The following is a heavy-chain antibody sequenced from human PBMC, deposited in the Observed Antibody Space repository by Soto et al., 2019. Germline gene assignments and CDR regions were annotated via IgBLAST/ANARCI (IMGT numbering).Heavy chain of an antibody. D-gene: IGHD2-15*01. CDR1: GGSISSGGYS. J-gene: IGHJ4*02. Sequence: SETLSLTCAVSGGSISSGGYSWSWIRQPPGKGLEWIGYIYYSWSTYYNPSLKSRVTISVDTSKNQFSLKLSSVTAADTAVYYGDRDRGARYFDYWGQXTLVTVSS. CDR3: DRDRGARYFDY. V-gene: IGHV4-30-2*05. CDR2: IYYSWST.